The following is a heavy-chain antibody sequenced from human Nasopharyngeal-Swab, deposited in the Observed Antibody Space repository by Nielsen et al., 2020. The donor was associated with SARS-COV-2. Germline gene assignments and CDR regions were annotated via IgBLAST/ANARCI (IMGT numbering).Heavy chain of an antibody. CDR2: INPSGGST. CDR3: ARDEVGTGYWTGYGMDV. J-gene: IGHJ6*02. V-gene: IGHV1-46*01. Sequence: ASVKVSCKASGYTFTSYYMHWVRQAPGQGLEWMGIINPSGGSTSYAQKFQGRVTMTRDTSTSTVYMELSSLRSEDTAVYYCARDEVGTGYWTGYGMDVWGQGTTVTASS. D-gene: IGHD3/OR15-3a*01. CDR1: GYTFTSYY.